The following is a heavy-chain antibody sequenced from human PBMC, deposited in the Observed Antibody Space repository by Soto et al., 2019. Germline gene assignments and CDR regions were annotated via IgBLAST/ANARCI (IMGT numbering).Heavy chain of an antibody. CDR1: DGSISSYY. D-gene: IGHD4-17*01. CDR2: IYYSGST. J-gene: IGHJ4*02. V-gene: IGHV4-59*01. CDR3: ARGPRPYGDYYFDY. Sequence: SVTLSVTCSVADGSISSYYWSWIRQHPGKGLEWIGYIYYSGSTNYNPSLKSRVTISVDTSKNQFSLKLSSVTAADTAVYYCARGPRPYGDYYFDYWGQGTLVTVSS.